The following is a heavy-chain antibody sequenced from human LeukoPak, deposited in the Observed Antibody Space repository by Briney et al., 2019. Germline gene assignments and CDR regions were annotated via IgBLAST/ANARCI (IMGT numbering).Heavy chain of an antibody. CDR1: GFTFSSYP. CDR2: ISDSGGIT. J-gene: IGHJ4*02. CDR3: AKNTQYSGYYDC. D-gene: IGHD6-6*01. V-gene: IGHV3-23*01. Sequence: GGSLRLPCAASGFTFSSYPMTWVRQAPGKGPEWVSFISDSGGITYYADSVKGRFTISRDNSKNTLYLQMNSLRAEDTAVYYCAKNTQYSGYYDCWGQGTLVAVSS.